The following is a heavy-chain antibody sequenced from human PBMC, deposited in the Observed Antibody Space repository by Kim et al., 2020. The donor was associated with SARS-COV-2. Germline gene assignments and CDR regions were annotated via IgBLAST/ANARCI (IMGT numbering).Heavy chain of an antibody. D-gene: IGHD6-13*01. Sequence: SVKGRFTISRNNAKTTLYLQMNSLRAEDTSVYYCAREEQQLVPYYYGMDVWGQGTTVTVSS. J-gene: IGHJ6*02. V-gene: IGHV3-74*01. CDR3: AREEQQLVPYYYGMDV.